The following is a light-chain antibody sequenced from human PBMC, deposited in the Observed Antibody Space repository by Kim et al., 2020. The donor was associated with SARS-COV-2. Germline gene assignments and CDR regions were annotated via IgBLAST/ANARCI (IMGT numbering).Light chain of an antibody. CDR1: QTVSSSN. CDR2: GAS. J-gene: IGKJ2*02. Sequence: EIVLTQSPGTLSLSPGERATLSCRASQTVSSSNLAYYQQKPGQAPRLLIYGASTRATGIPDRLSGSVSGTDFTLSISRLEPEDFAVYYCQLYDSSPWTFGQGPKLEI. CDR3: QLYDSSPWT. V-gene: IGKV3-20*01.